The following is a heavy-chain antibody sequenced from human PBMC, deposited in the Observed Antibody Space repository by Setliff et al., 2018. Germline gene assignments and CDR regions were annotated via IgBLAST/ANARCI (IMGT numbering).Heavy chain of an antibody. D-gene: IGHD5-18*01. V-gene: IGHV1-18*01. CDR3: ARGGYSYGYDHGFDI. Sequence: ASVKVSCKASGYSFSDYGISWVRQAPGQGLEWMGWISAYNGNTKYAQKLQGRVTMATDIYTSTAYMELRSLRSDDTAVYYCARGGYSYGYDHGFDIWGQGTMVTVSS. CDR2: ISAYNGNT. CDR1: GYSFSDYG. J-gene: IGHJ3*02.